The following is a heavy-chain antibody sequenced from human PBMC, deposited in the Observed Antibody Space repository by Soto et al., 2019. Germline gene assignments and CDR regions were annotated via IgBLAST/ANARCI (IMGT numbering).Heavy chain of an antibody. CDR3: ARGSGSNYGYYYYYGMDV. D-gene: IGHD3-10*01. CDR2: IYYSGST. J-gene: IGHJ6*02. Sequence: SETLSLTCTVSGGSVSSGSYYWSWIRQPPGKGLEWIGYIYYSGSTNYNPSLKSRVTISVDTSKNQFSLKLSSVTAADTAVYYCARGSGSNYGYYYYYGMDVWGQGTTVTVSS. CDR1: GGSVSSGSYY. V-gene: IGHV4-61*01.